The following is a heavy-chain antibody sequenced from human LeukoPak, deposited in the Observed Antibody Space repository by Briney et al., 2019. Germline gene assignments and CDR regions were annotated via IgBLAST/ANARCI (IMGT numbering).Heavy chain of an antibody. D-gene: IGHD2-2*01. CDR1: GGSISSSSYY. CDR3: ASGPAASFDY. V-gene: IGHV4-39*01. Sequence: SETLSLTCTVSGGSISSSSYYWGWIRQPPGKGLEWIGSIYYSGSTYYNPSLKSRVTISVDTSKNQFSLKLSSVTAADTAVYYCASGPAASFDYWGQGTLVTVSS. J-gene: IGHJ4*02. CDR2: IYYSGST.